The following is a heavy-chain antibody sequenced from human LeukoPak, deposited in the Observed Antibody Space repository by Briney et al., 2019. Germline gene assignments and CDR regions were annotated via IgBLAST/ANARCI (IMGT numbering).Heavy chain of an antibody. J-gene: IGHJ5*02. CDR3: ARVLIWFGQLQNWFDP. D-gene: IGHD3-10*01. CDR1: GGAMTNNTVY. CDR2: IYHTGPT. V-gene: IGHV4-39*07. Sequence: SEILSRTCTVSGGAMTNNTVYRGWIRQPPGKGLEWIGSIYHTGPTYYNPSLKSRVTISVDTSKNQFSLKLSSVTAADTAVYYCARVLIWFGQLQNWFDPWGPGTLVTVSS.